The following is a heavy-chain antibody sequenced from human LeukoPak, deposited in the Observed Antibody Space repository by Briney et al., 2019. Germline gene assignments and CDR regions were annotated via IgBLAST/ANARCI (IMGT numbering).Heavy chain of an antibody. CDR3: ASPGRGYYYDSSGYYYDAFDI. J-gene: IGHJ3*02. CDR1: GGTFSSYA. Sequence: ASVKVSCKASGGTFSSYAISWVRQAPGQGLEWMGGIIPIFGTANYAQKFQGRVTITADESTSTAYMELSSLRSEDTAVYYCASPGRGYYYDSSGYYYDAFDIWGQGTMVAVSS. CDR2: IIPIFGTA. D-gene: IGHD3-22*01. V-gene: IGHV1-69*13.